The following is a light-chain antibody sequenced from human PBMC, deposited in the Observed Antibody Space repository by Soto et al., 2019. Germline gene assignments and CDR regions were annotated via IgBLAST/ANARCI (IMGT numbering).Light chain of an antibody. CDR3: MQTLQTSVYT. V-gene: IGKV2-28*01. Sequence: VMNQSPLSLPVTPGEPASISCRSSQSILHVNGYNYLDWYLQKPAQSPQLLIYLGSNRASWVPDRFSGSGSGTDFTLTISRVEAEDVGVYYCMQTLQTSVYTFGQGNKLEIK. CDR1: QSILHVNGYNY. CDR2: LGS. J-gene: IGKJ2*01.